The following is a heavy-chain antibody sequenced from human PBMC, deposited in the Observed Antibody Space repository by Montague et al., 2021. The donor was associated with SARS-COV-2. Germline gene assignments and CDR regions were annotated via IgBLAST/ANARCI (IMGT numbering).Heavy chain of an antibody. V-gene: IGHV4-59*01. CDR1: GGSISSYF. CDR3: ARVVRYYDFCSGYTEYYYYGMGV. Sequence: SETLSLTCTVSGGSISSYFWIWIRQPPGKGLEWIGSIYYSGTTXXXPSXXXRVTISVDTSKNQFSLKLSSVTAADTAVYYCARVVRYYDFCSGYTEYYYYGMGVWGQGTTVTVSS. D-gene: IGHD3-3*01. J-gene: IGHJ6*02. CDR2: IYYSGTT.